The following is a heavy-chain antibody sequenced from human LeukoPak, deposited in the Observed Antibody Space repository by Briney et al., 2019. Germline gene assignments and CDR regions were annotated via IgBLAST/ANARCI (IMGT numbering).Heavy chain of an antibody. CDR3: ASTHCASPSCYSYYYSGLDV. Sequence: SETLSLTCAVSGGSISSGTHYWNWIRQHPGQGLEWIGHIYNTGSAYYNPSLMSRVSISIDTSENQFSLKLSSVTAADTAVYYCASTHCASPSCYSYYYSGLDVWGQGTTVIVSS. CDR2: IYNTGSA. CDR1: GGSISSGTHY. J-gene: IGHJ6*02. D-gene: IGHD2-2*01. V-gene: IGHV4-31*11.